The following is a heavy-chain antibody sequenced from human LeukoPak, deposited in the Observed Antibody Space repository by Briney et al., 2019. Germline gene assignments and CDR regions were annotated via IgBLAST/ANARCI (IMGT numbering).Heavy chain of an antibody. J-gene: IGHJ4*02. CDR1: EFTFSSYR. D-gene: IGHD3-16*01. Sequence: PGGSLRLSCAASEFTFSSYRMDWVRQAPGKGLEWVVSISSGSIEIYYADAVKGRCTLSRDNAKNSLYLQMRSLRGEDTAVYYCARGGYSHYAYWGPGTLVTVSS. CDR3: ARGGYSHYAY. V-gene: IGHV3-21*01. CDR2: ISSGSIEI.